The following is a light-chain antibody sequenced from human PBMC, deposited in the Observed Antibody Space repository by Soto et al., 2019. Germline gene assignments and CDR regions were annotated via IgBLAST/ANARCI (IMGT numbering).Light chain of an antibody. J-gene: IGLJ3*02. CDR3: CSYAGSQTWV. Sequence: QSVLTQPRSVSGSPGQSVTISCTGTSSDVGAYNYVSWYQQHPGKAPKLIIYDVTKRPSGVPDRFSASKSGNTASLTISGLQAEDEAEYYCCSYAGSQTWVFGGGTKLTVL. CDR1: SSDVGAYNY. CDR2: DVT. V-gene: IGLV2-11*01.